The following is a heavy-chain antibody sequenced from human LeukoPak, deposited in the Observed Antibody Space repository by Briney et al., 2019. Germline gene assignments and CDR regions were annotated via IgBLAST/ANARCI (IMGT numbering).Heavy chain of an antibody. Sequence: GGSLRLSCAASGFTFSSYGMNWVRQAPGKGLEWVSSITSTSSYINYVDSVKGRFTISRDNAKNSLYLQMNSLRAEDTAVYYCAELGITMIGGVWGKGTTVTISS. D-gene: IGHD3-10*02. V-gene: IGHV3-21*01. J-gene: IGHJ6*04. CDR2: ITSTSSYI. CDR1: GFTFSSYG. CDR3: AELGITMIGGV.